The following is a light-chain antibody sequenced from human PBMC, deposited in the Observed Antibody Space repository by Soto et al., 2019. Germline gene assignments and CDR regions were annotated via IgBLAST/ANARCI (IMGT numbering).Light chain of an antibody. CDR2: GAS. CDR1: QGISSGY. CDR3: QQYGGSPLVT. Sequence: PGARATLSCRASQGISSGYLAWYQQRPGQAPRLLISGASNRATGIPDRFSGSGSGTDFTLTISRLEPEDFAVYYCQQYGGSPLVTFGGGTKVEIK. V-gene: IGKV3-20*01. J-gene: IGKJ4*01.